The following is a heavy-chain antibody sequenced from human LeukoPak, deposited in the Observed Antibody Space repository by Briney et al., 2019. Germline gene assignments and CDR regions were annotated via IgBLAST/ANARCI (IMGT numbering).Heavy chain of an antibody. D-gene: IGHD2-2*02. CDR2: IYSGGST. Sequence: GGSLRLSCAASGFTVSSNYMSWVRQAPGKGLEWVSVIYSGGSTYYADSVKGRFTISRDNSKNTLYLQMNSLRAEDTAVYYCARDVRVVVPAAIHDYYYGMDVWGQGTTVTVSS. CDR3: ARDVRVVVPAAIHDYYYGMDV. CDR1: GFTVSSNY. J-gene: IGHJ6*02. V-gene: IGHV3-66*01.